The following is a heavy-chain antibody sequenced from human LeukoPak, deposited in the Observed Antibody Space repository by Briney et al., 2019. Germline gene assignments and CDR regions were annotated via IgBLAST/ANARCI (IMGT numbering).Heavy chain of an antibody. Sequence: PGASLRLSCAASGITFSSYAMSWVRQAPGKGLEWVSGISGSGGSTYYAGSVKGRFTISRDNSKNTLYLQMNSLRAEDTAVYYCAKWGIVVVPAASVWGQGTTVTVSS. CDR2: ISGSGGST. V-gene: IGHV3-23*01. CDR1: GITFSSYA. CDR3: AKWGIVVVPAASV. D-gene: IGHD2-2*01. J-gene: IGHJ6*02.